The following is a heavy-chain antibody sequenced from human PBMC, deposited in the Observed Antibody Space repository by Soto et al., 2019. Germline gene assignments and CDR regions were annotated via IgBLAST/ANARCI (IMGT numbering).Heavy chain of an antibody. CDR2: IASDGSSQ. CDR1: GFTLSTYA. J-gene: IGHJ4*02. Sequence: QVQLVESGGGVVQPGRSLRLSCTASGFTLSTYAMHWVRQAPGKGLEWVAVIASDGSSQYYADSVKGRFTISRDSSKNTLYLQMNSLRAEDTAVYSCARDEGTYWGQGTHVLVSS. CDR3: ARDEGTY. D-gene: IGHD3-10*01. V-gene: IGHV3-30-3*01.